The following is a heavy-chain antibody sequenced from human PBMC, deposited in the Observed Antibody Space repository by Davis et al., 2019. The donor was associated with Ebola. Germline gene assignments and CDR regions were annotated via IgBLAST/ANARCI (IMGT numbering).Heavy chain of an antibody. CDR1: GYTFTSYG. V-gene: IGHV1-18*01. CDR3: AIIQYQLLFDAFDI. Sequence: AASVKVSCKASGYTFTSYGISWVRQAPGQGLEWMGWISAYNGNTNYAQKFQGRVTMTEDTSTDTAYMELSSLRSEDTAVYYCAIIQYQLLFDAFDIWPRDNGHRLF. D-gene: IGHD2-2*01. CDR2: ISAYNGNT. J-gene: IGHJ3*02.